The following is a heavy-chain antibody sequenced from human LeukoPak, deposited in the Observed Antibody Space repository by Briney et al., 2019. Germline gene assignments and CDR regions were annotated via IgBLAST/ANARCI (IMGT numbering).Heavy chain of an antibody. V-gene: IGHV4-59*01. CDR3: ARDADSSGYYLDY. J-gene: IGHJ4*02. CDR1: GGSIGSYY. Sequence: SETLSLTCTVSGGSIGSYYWSWIRQPPGKGLEWIGYIYYSGSTNYNPSLKSRVTISVDTSKNQFSLKLGSVTAADTAVYYCARDADSSGYYLDYWGQGTLVTVSS. D-gene: IGHD3-22*01. CDR2: IYYSGST.